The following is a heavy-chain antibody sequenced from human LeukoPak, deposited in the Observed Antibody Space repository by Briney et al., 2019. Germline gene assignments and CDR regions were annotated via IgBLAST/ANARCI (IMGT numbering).Heavy chain of an antibody. CDR2: ISYDGSNK. CDR1: GFTFSSYG. J-gene: IGHJ4*02. V-gene: IGHV3-30*18. D-gene: IGHD3-9*01. Sequence: PGRSLRLSCAASGFTFSSYGMHWVRQAPGKGLEWVAVISYDGSNKYYADSVKGRFTISRDNSKNTLYLQMNSLRAEDTAVYYCAKDSRSIHDILTGYYNGYFDYWGQGTLVTVSS. CDR3: AKDSRSIHDILTGYYNGYFDY.